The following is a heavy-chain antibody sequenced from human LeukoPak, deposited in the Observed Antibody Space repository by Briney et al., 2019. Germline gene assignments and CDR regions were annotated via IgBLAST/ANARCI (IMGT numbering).Heavy chain of an antibody. Sequence: SETLSLTRAHYGGSFIGYYWSWIRQPPRKGLEWIGELNHSGSTNYNPSLQSRVTISVDTFKNQYSLKLSSVTAADTAVYYCARASLYSSGWYNYSRTNGNWFDPWGQGTLVTVSS. CDR1: GGSFIGYY. CDR3: ARASLYSSGWYNYSRTNGNWFDP. D-gene: IGHD6-19*01. V-gene: IGHV4-34*01. CDR2: LNHSGST. J-gene: IGHJ5*02.